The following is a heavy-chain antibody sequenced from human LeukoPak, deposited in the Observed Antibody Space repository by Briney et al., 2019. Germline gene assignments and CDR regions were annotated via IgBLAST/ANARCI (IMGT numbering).Heavy chain of an antibody. J-gene: IGHJ6*02. CDR3: ARDLYMDSGYDFYYYGMDV. V-gene: IGHV1-2*02. CDR1: GYTFTGYY. Sequence: ASVKVSCKASGYTFTGYYMHWVRQAPGQGLEWMGWINLNSGGTNYAQKFQGRVTMTRDTSISTAYMELSRLRSDDTAVYYCARDLYMDSGYDFYYYGMDVWGQGTTVTVSS. CDR2: INLNSGGT. D-gene: IGHD5-12*01.